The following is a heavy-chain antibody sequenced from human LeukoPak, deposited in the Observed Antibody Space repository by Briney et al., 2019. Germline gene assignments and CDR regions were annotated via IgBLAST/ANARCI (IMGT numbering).Heavy chain of an antibody. J-gene: IGHJ5*02. V-gene: IGHV3-21*01. D-gene: IGHD3-10*01. CDR1: GFTFSSYS. CDR3: ARKGSYGSGNNWFDP. Sequence: PGGSLRLSCAASGFTFSSYSMNWVHQAPGKGLEWVSSISSSSSYIYYADSVKGRFTISRDNAKNSLYLQMNSLRAEDTAVYYCARKGSYGSGNNWFDPWGQGTLVTVSS. CDR2: ISSSSSYI.